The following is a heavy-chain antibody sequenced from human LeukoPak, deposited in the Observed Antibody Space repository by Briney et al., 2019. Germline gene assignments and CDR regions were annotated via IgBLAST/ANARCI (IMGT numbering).Heavy chain of an antibody. D-gene: IGHD4-17*01. CDR3: ARETGSAVGSTDFDY. CDR1: GFTFSSYA. CDR2: ISGSGGST. J-gene: IGHJ4*02. V-gene: IGHV3-23*01. Sequence: GGSLRLTCAASGFTFSSYAMSWVRQAPGKGLEWVSAISGSGGSTYHADSVKGRFTISRDNSKNTLYLQMNSLRAEDTAVYYCARETGSAVGSTDFDYWGQGTLVTVSS.